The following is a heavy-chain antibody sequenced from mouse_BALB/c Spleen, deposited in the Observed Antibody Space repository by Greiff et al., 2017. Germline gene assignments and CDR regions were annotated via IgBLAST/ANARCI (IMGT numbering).Heavy chain of an antibody. D-gene: IGHD2-3*01. CDR2: ISSGGSYT. CDR1: GFTFSSYI. J-gene: IGHJ3*01. V-gene: IGHV5-6-4*01. CDR3: TRDYEGFAY. Sequence: EVKLVESGGGLVKPGGSLKLSCAASGFTFSSYIMSWVRQTPEKRLEWVATISSGGSYTYYPDSVKGRFTISRDNAKNTLYLQMSSLKSEDTAMYYCTRDYEGFAYWGQGTLVTVSA.